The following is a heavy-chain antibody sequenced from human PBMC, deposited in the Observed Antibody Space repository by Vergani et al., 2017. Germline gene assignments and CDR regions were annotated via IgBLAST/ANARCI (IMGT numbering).Heavy chain of an antibody. CDR1: GFTFSNSA. J-gene: IGHJ6*03. CDR3: AKSGGLDWLLPYYYYMDV. D-gene: IGHD3/OR15-3a*01. Sequence: EVHLLESGGGLVQPGGSLRLSCAASGFTFSNSAMTWVRQAPGKGLEWVSTLSGSGESTYFTDSVKGRFTVSRDNAKSTVYLQMNDLSAEDTAVYFCAKSGGLDWLLPYYYYMDVWGKGTTVTVSS. V-gene: IGHV3-23*01. CDR2: LSGSGEST.